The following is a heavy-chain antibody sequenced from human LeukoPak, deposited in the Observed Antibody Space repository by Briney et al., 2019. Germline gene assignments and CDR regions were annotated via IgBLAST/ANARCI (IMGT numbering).Heavy chain of an antibody. CDR3: AKASIVVVPAAPFDY. Sequence: GGSLRLSCAASGFTFSSYAMSWVRQAPGKRLEWVSAISGSGGSTYYADSVKGRFTISRDNSKNTLYLQMNSLRAEDTAVYYSAKASIVVVPAAPFDYWGQGTLVTVSS. J-gene: IGHJ4*02. CDR2: ISGSGGST. D-gene: IGHD2-2*01. V-gene: IGHV3-23*01. CDR1: GFTFSSYA.